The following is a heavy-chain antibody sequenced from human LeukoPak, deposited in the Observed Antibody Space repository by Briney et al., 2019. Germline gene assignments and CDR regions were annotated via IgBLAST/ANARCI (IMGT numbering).Heavy chain of an antibody. CDR1: GFTFSTYS. CDR2: ISSTSSPI. D-gene: IGHD6-13*01. CDR3: ARDGTYSNTWAYSYPFDY. J-gene: IGHJ4*02. Sequence: QPGGSLRLSCAATGFTFSTYSMNWVHQAPGKGLEWVSYISSTSSPIYYADSVKGRFTISRDNAKNSLYLQMNSLRAEDPAVYYCARDGTYSNTWAYSYPFDYWGQGTLVTVSS. V-gene: IGHV3-48*01.